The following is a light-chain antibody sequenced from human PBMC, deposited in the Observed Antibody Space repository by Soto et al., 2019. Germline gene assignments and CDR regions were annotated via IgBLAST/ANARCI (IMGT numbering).Light chain of an antibody. CDR3: QQYDDWPLT. Sequence: TVMTQSPATLSVSPGERATLSCRASQSVSTNLAWYQQKPGQAPRLLIYGASTRAPGIPARFSGSGSGTEFTLTISSLQSEDFAVYYCQQYDDWPLTFGQGTRLEIK. J-gene: IGKJ5*01. CDR2: GAS. CDR1: QSVSTN. V-gene: IGKV3-15*01.